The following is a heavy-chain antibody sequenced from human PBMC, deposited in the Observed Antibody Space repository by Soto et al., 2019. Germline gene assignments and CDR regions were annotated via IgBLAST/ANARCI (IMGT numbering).Heavy chain of an antibody. CDR1: GFSFSSYG. D-gene: IGHD6-19*01. CDR2: ISYDGSNK. J-gene: IGHJ4*02. V-gene: IGHV3-30*18. Sequence: QVQLVESGGGVVQPGRSLRLSCAASGFSFSSYGMRWVRQAPGKGLEWVAVISYDGSNKYYADSVKGRFTISRDNSKNTLYLQMNSLRAEDTAVYYCANVGSSSGWYTDYWGQGTLVTVSS. CDR3: ANVGSSSGWYTDY.